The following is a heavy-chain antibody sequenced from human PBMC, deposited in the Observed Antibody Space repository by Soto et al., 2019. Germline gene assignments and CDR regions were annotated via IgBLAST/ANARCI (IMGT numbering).Heavy chain of an antibody. CDR3: TIEGAYPGPDFDY. Sequence: GGSMRLSCAASGFTFSDRYMDWVRQAPGKGLEWVGRTKNKANSYTTEYAASVKGRFTISRDYSRDSVYLQMNSLKTDDTAVYYCTIEGAYPGPDFDYWGQGTLVTVSS. J-gene: IGHJ4*02. CDR2: TKNKANSYTT. D-gene: IGHD3-16*01. CDR1: GFTFSDRY. V-gene: IGHV3-72*01.